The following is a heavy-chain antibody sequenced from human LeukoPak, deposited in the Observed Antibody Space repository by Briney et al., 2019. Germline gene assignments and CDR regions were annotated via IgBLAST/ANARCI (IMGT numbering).Heavy chain of an antibody. CDR3: TWMDTIFTVDY. CDR2: IRNDRIT. Sequence: GKSLRLSRVLSGLTFSDAWMSGVRQAPRKGLEWVGRIRNDRITDYAAPVQGRFSISRDNSKNTFYLQMNSLRTEYTGMYCCTWMDTIFTVDYWGQGTLVTVSS. D-gene: IGHD5-12*01. CDR1: GLTFSDAW. V-gene: IGHV3-15*01. J-gene: IGHJ4*02.